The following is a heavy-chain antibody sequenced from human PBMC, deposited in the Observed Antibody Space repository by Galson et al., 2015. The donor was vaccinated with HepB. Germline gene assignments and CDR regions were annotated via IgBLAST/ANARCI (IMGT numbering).Heavy chain of an antibody. CDR1: GGSISSGGYY. CDR3: AREGNGAGARYLNWFDP. V-gene: IGHV4-31*03. J-gene: IGHJ5*02. D-gene: IGHD6-19*01. Sequence: TLSLTCTVSGGSISSGGYYWSWIRQHPGKGLEWIGYIYYSGSTYYNPSLKSRVTISVDTSKYQFSLKLSSVTAADTAVYYCAREGNGAGARYLNWFDPWGQGTLVTVSS. CDR2: IYYSGST.